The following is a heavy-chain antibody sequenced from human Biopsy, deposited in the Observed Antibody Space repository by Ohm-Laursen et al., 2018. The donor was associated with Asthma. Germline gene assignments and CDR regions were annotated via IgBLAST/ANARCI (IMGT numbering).Heavy chain of an antibody. J-gene: IGHJ2*01. Sequence: WESLRISCKGSGYSFTNYWIGWVRQMPGKGLEWMGIIYPGDSDARYSPSFQGRVTLSADKSISTAYLQWSSLKASDTAMYYCARRGWGASFWYFDLWGRGTLVTVSS. CDR3: ARRGWGASFWYFDL. CDR1: GYSFTNYW. V-gene: IGHV5-51*01. CDR2: IYPGDSDA. D-gene: IGHD1-26*01.